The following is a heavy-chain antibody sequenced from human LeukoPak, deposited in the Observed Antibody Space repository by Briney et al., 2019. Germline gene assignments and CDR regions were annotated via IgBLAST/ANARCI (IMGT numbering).Heavy chain of an antibody. D-gene: IGHD3-10*01. Sequence: GGSLRLSCAASGFTVSSNYMSWVRQAPGKGLEWVSSISSSSSYIYYADSVKGRFTISRDNAKSSLYLQMNSLRAEDTAVYYCASEEYDYWGQGTLVTVSS. J-gene: IGHJ4*02. CDR3: ASEEYDY. V-gene: IGHV3-21*01. CDR1: GFTVSSNY. CDR2: ISSSSSYI.